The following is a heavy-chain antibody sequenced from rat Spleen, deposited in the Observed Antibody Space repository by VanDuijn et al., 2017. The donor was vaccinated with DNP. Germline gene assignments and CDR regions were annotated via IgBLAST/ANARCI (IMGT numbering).Heavy chain of an antibody. D-gene: IGHD1-12*01. Sequence: EVQLVESGGGLVQSGRSLKLSCAVSGFTFSDYGMAWVRLAPTKGLEWIASINYDGYSTFYRDSVKGRLTISRDNAKSILYLQMESLRSEDTATYYCTRHRTIMPYYYAMDAWGQGASVTVSS. V-gene: IGHV5-17*01. CDR3: TRHRTIMPYYYAMDA. J-gene: IGHJ4*01. CDR2: INYDGYST. CDR1: GFTFSDYG.